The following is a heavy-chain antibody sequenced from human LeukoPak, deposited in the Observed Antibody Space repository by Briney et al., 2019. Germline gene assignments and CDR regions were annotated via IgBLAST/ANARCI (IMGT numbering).Heavy chain of an antibody. CDR1: GFTFSSYS. D-gene: IGHD6-19*01. J-gene: IGHJ4*02. CDR2: IWYDGSNQ. CDR3: ARSRARSGLLGY. Sequence: GGSLRLSCAASGFTFSSYSMHWVRQAPGKGLEWVAVIWYDGSNQYYADSVKGRFTISRDNSKNTLYLQMNSLRAEDTAVYYCARSRARSGLLGYWGQGTLVTVSS. V-gene: IGHV3-33*08.